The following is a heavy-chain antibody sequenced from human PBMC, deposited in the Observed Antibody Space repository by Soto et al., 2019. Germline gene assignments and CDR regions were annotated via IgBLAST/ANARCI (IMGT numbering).Heavy chain of an antibody. CDR3: ARLTSLRGGIRRDY. J-gene: IGHJ4*02. CDR2: INHSGST. Sequence: QVQLQQWGAGLLKPSETLSLTCAVYGGSFSGYYWSWIRQPPGKGLEWIGEINHSGSTNYNPSLKSRVTISVDTSKNQFSLKLSSVTAADTAVYYCARLTSLRGGIRRDYWGQGTLVTVSS. CDR1: GGSFSGYY. V-gene: IGHV4-34*01. D-gene: IGHD3-10*01.